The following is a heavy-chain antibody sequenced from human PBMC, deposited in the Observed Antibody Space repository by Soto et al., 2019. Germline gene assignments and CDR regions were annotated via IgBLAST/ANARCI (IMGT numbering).Heavy chain of an antibody. CDR3: TTDHGLFSSGYHY. CDR1: GFTFSNAW. Sequence: GGSLRLSCAASGFTFSNAWMSWVRQAPGKGLEWVGRIKSKTDGGTTDYAAPVKGRFTISRDDSKNTLYLQMNSLKTEDTAVYYCTTDHGLFSSGYHYWGQGTLVTVSS. J-gene: IGHJ4*02. D-gene: IGHD3-22*01. CDR2: IKSKTDGGTT. V-gene: IGHV3-15*01.